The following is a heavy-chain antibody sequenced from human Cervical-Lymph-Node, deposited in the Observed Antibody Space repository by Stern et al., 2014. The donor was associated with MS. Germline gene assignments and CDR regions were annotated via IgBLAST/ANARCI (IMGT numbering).Heavy chain of an antibody. CDR1: GGSVSNGAYY. V-gene: IGHV4-31*03. J-gene: IGHJ3*02. CDR3: ARDWGNCTSTTCSDALDI. CDR2: IYHSRIT. D-gene: IGHD2-2*01. Sequence: QVQLQESGPGLVKPSQTMSLTCSVSGGSVSNGAYYWNWIRQAPGKGLEWIGYIYHSRITHYNPSLKSRVTMSVDTSKNEFSLRLTSVTATDTAVYYCARDWGNCTSTTCSDALDIWGQGRMVTVSS.